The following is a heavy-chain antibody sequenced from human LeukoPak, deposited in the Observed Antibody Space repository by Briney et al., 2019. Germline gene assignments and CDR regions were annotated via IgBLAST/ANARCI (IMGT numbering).Heavy chain of an antibody. Sequence: GGSLRLSCAASGFTFSSYAMHWVRQAPGKGLEYVSAISSNGGSTYYANSVKGRFTISRDSAKNSLYLQMNSLRAEDTALYYCAKDINDFWSGPEDYWGQGTLVTVSS. V-gene: IGHV3-64*01. J-gene: IGHJ4*02. D-gene: IGHD3-3*01. CDR1: GFTFSSYA. CDR2: ISSNGGST. CDR3: AKDINDFWSGPEDY.